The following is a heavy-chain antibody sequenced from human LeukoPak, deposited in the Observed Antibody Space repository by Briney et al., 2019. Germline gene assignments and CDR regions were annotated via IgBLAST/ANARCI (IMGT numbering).Heavy chain of an antibody. V-gene: IGHV3-30*02. Sequence: VGSLRLSCAASGFTFSSYGMHWVRQAPGKGLEWVAFIWYNGSNKYYADSVKGRFTISRDNSKNTLYLQMNSLRAEDTAVYYCAKVGYDILLFPLWYFDYWGQGTLVTVSS. CDR3: AKVGYDILLFPLWYFDY. D-gene: IGHD3-9*01. J-gene: IGHJ4*02. CDR2: IWYNGSNK. CDR1: GFTFSSYG.